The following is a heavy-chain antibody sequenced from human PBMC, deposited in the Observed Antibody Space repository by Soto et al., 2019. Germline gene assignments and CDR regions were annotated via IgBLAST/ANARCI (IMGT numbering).Heavy chain of an antibody. V-gene: IGHV1-18*01. CDR2: SSAHNGDT. D-gene: IGHD3-22*01. CDR3: ARENPPNYYDSSGYPYYFDY. Sequence: ASVKVSCKASGYIFTSYGISWVRQAPGQGLEWMGWSSAHNGDTKYAQMFQGRVTMTTDTSTSTAYMELRSLRSDDTAVYYCARENPPNYYDSSGYPYYFDYWGQGTLVTVSS. J-gene: IGHJ4*02. CDR1: GYIFTSYG.